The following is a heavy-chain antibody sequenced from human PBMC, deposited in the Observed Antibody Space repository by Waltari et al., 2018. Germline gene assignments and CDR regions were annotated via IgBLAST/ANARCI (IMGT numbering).Heavy chain of an antibody. J-gene: IGHJ4*02. CDR1: GGSFSGYY. D-gene: IGHD3-16*02. CDR2: INHSGST. V-gene: IGHV4-34*01. Sequence: QVQLQQWGAGLLKPSETLSLTCAVYGGSFSGYYWSWIRQPPGKGLEWIGEINHSGSTNYNPSLKIRVTISVDTSKNQFSLKLSSVTAADTAVYYCARGRGWDDYIWGSYRYNSPFDYWGQGTLVTVSS. CDR3: ARGRGWDDYIWGSYRYNSPFDY.